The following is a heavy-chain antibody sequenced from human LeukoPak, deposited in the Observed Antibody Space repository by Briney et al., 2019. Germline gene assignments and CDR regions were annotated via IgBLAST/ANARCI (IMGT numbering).Heavy chain of an antibody. CDR2: INHAGKT. V-gene: IGHV4-34*01. Sequence: SETLSLTCAVYGDSFSRYVWNWVRQPPGKPLEYLGDINHAGKTNYNPSLRARVILSVDSSKNQFSLRLTSVTAADTAVYFCARGSSFDGYCAPGACQAGYYDMWGRGTPVMVSS. J-gene: IGHJ4*02. CDR1: GDSFSRYV. D-gene: IGHD2-15*01. CDR3: ARGSSFDGYCAPGACQAGYYDM.